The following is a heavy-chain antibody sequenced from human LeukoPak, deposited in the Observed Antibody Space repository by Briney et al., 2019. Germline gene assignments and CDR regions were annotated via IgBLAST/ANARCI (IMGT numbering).Heavy chain of an antibody. V-gene: IGHV4-61*01. CDR1: GGSVSSGSYY. J-gene: IGHJ4*02. CDR2: IYYSGST. D-gene: IGHD5-12*01. CDR3: ARGGSGYDPFDY. Sequence: SETLSLTCTVSGGSVSSGSYYWGWIRQPPGKGLEWIGYIYYSGSTNYNPSLKSRVTISVDTSKNQFSLKLSSVTAADTAVYYCARGGSGYDPFDYWGQGTLVTVSS.